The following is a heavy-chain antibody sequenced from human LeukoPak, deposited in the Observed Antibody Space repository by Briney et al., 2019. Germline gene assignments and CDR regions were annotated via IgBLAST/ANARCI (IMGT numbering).Heavy chain of an antibody. CDR3: TRGKGFVGHFDF. CDR1: GGSFTNNA. D-gene: IGHD3-3*01. Sequence: SVKVSCKVSGGSFTNNAISWVRQAPGQGPEWMGRILPIFGTAEYAERFQGRLTLTADKSTTTAYIELTSLEIEDTALYFCTRGKGFVGHFDFWGQGTLVTVSS. CDR2: ILPIFGTA. V-gene: IGHV1-69*06. J-gene: IGHJ4*02.